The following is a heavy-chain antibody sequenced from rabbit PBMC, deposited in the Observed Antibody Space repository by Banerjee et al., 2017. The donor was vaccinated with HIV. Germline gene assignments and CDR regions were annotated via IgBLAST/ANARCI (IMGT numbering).Heavy chain of an antibody. CDR2: TYTGGGST. CDR1: RFSFSSSYW. CDR3: ARTGDIYSRGRLDL. V-gene: IGHV1S45*01. Sequence: QEQLVESGGGLVQPEGSLTRTCTASRFSFSSSYWMCWVRQAPGKGLEWIGCTYTGGGSTYYASWAKGRFTISKTSSTTVTLQMTSLTAADMATYFCARTGDIYSRGRLDLWGPGTLVTVS. D-gene: IGHD2-1*01. J-gene: IGHJ3*01.